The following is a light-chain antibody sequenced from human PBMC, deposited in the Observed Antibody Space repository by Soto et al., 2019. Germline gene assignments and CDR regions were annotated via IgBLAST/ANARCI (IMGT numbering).Light chain of an antibody. J-gene: IGKJ3*01. CDR2: GAS. CDR1: QSVSSAY. V-gene: IGKV3-20*01. Sequence: EIVLTQSPGTLSLSPGERATLSCRASQSVSSAYLAWYQQKPGQAPSLLIYGASDRETGISDRFSGSGSETDFTLTISRLEPEDFAVYYCQLYSDSPPLFTFGPGTKVDIK. CDR3: QLYSDSPPLFT.